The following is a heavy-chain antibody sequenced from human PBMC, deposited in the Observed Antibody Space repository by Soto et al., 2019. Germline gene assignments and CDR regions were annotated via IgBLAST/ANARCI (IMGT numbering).Heavy chain of an antibody. Sequence: APVKVSCKASGYTFTSYGISWLRQAPGQGLEWMGWISAYNGNTNYAQKLQGRVTMTTDTSTSTAYMELRSLRSDDTAVYSCARGYYYYYYGMDVWGQGTTVTVSS. CDR2: ISAYNGNT. V-gene: IGHV1-18*01. CDR3: ARGYYYYYYGMDV. CDR1: GYTFTSYG. J-gene: IGHJ6*02.